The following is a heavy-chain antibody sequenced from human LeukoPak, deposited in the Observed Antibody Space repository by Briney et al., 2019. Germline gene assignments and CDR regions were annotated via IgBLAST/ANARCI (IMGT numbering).Heavy chain of an antibody. CDR2: ISGSGGST. V-gene: IGHV3-23*01. Sequence: PGGSLRLSCAASGFTVSSSYMSWVRQAPGKGLEWVSTISGSGGSTYYADSVKGRFTISRDNSKNTLYLQMNSLRAEDTAVYYCAKQLYNWSDYYFDYWGQGTLVTVSS. D-gene: IGHD1-1*01. CDR1: GFTVSSSY. CDR3: AKQLYNWSDYYFDY. J-gene: IGHJ4*02.